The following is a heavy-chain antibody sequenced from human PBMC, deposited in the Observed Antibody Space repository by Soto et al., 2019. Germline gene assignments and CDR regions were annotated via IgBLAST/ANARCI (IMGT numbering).Heavy chain of an antibody. Sequence: GGSLRLSCESSGFAFSNFAMNLVRQAPGKGLEWVSSISGGSDFIYYTDSVKGRFTISRDNAKNTLYLQMTGLGGDDTAVYYCARDLLSGANYYAYWGQGTLVTVSS. CDR3: ARDLLSGANYYAY. CDR1: GFAFSNFA. CDR2: ISGGSDFI. V-gene: IGHV3-21*01. D-gene: IGHD6-19*01. J-gene: IGHJ4*02.